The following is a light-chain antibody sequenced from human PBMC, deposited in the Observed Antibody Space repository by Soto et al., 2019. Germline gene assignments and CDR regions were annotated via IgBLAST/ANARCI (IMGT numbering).Light chain of an antibody. CDR2: DAS. J-gene: IGKJ1*01. Sequence: DIQMTQSPSTLSASVGDRVTITCRASQSISSWLAWYQQKPGKAPKLLIYDASNLESGVPSRFSGSGSGTEFTLTISSLQPDDFATYYCQHYRTFGQGTKVEIK. CDR3: QHYRT. V-gene: IGKV1-5*01. CDR1: QSISSW.